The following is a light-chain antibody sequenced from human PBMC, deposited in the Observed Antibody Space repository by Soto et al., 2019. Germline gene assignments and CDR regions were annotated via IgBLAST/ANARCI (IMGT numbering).Light chain of an antibody. Sequence: DIQMTQSPSTLSGSVGDRVTITCRASQTISSWLAWYQQKPGKAPKXLIYKASTLKSGVPSRFSGSGSGTECTLTISSLQPDDVATYYCQHYNSYSVAFGPGTKVDI. J-gene: IGKJ1*01. CDR1: QTISSW. CDR2: KAS. V-gene: IGKV1-5*03. CDR3: QHYNSYSVA.